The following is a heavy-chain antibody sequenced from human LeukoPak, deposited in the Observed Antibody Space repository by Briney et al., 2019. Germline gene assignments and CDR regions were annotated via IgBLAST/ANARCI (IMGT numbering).Heavy chain of an antibody. V-gene: IGHV3-21*01. CDR1: GFTFSSYS. Sequence: GGSLRLSCAASGFTFSSYSMNWVRQAPGKGLEWVSPISSSSSYIYYADSVKGRFTISRDNAKNSLYLQMNSLRAEDTAVYYCARDFRDVATIGLDYWGQGTLVTVSS. CDR2: ISSSSSYI. CDR3: ARDFRDVATIGLDY. J-gene: IGHJ4*02. D-gene: IGHD5-12*01.